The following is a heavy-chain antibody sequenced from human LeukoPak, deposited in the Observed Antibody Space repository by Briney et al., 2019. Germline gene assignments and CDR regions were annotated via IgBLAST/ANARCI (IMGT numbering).Heavy chain of an antibody. CDR1: GGSISSYY. D-gene: IGHD3-10*01. CDR3: ASGAPGAFDI. V-gene: IGHV4-4*09. CDR2: IYTSGST. J-gene: IGHJ3*02. Sequence: PSETLSLTCTVSGGSISSYYWSWIRQPPGKGLEWIGYIYTSGSTNYNPSLKSRVTISVGTSKNQFSLKLSSVTAADTAVYYCASGAPGAFDIWGQGTMVTVSS.